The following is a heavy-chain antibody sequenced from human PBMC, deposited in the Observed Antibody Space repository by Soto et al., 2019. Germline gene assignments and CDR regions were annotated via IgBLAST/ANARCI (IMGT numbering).Heavy chain of an antibody. D-gene: IGHD6-19*01. CDR1: GFTFSDYA. CDR3: AKGGRQWLVTSDFNY. J-gene: IGHJ4*02. V-gene: IGHV3-30*18. Sequence: VQLVESGGGVFQPGRSRRLSCAASGFTFSDYARHWVGQAPGKGREGGAVVSQDGGNTHYADSVKGRFTISRDSSKNTVSLEMTSLRAEDTAVYYCAKGGRQWLVTSDFNYWGQGALVTVSS. CDR2: VSQDGGNT.